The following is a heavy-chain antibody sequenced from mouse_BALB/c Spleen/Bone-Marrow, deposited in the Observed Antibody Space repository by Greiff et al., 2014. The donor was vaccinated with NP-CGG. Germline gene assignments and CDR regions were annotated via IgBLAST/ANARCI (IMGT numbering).Heavy chain of an antibody. J-gene: IGHJ1*01. V-gene: IGHV1S81*02. Sequence: QVQLQQSGAELVKPGASVKLFCKASGYTFTSYYMYWVKQRPGQGLEWIGEINPSNGGTNFNEKFKSKATLTVDKSSNTAYVQLSSLTSEDSAVYHCTRSNYGYWFFDVWGAGTTVTVSS. CDR2: INPSNGGT. CDR3: TRSNYGYWFFDV. CDR1: GYTFTSYY. D-gene: IGHD1-1*01.